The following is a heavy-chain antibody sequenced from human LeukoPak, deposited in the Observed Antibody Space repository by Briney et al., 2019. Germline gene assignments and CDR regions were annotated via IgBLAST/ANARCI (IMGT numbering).Heavy chain of an antibody. CDR1: GFTFSDYD. CDR3: AKDLLRWSFDY. Sequence: GGSLRLSCAASGFTFSDYDMNWVRQAPGKGLEWVSYISGSGSTIYYTDSVKGRFTISRDKSKNTLYLQMNSLRADDTAVYYCAKDLLRWSFDYWGQGTLVTVSS. V-gene: IGHV3-48*03. CDR2: ISGSGSTI. D-gene: IGHD4-23*01. J-gene: IGHJ4*02.